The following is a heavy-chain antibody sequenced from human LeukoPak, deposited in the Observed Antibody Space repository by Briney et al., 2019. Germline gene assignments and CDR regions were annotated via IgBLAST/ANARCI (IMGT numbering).Heavy chain of an antibody. J-gene: IGHJ4*02. CDR2: INWTGDNT. Sequence: GGSLRLSCAASGFTVSSNYMSWVRQAPGKGLEWVSGINWTGDNTAYADSVKGRFTISRDNAKNSLYLQMDSLRADDTALYYCATLTGPRTFDYWGQGTLVTVSS. V-gene: IGHV3-20*04. CDR3: ATLTGPRTFDY. D-gene: IGHD1-20*01. CDR1: GFTVSSNY.